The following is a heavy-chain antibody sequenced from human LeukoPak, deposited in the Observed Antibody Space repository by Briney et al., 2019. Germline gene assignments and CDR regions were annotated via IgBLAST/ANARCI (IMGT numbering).Heavy chain of an antibody. CDR2: ISADNGNT. Sequence: ASVKVSCKASGYIFTSYGITWVRQAPGQGLEWMGWISADNGNTNYAQKLQGRVTMTIDTSTSTAYVELRSLRSDDTAVYYCARDPGHGSGSFPLDYWGQGTLVTVSS. D-gene: IGHD3-10*01. V-gene: IGHV1-18*01. CDR3: ARDPGHGSGSFPLDY. J-gene: IGHJ4*02. CDR1: GYIFTSYG.